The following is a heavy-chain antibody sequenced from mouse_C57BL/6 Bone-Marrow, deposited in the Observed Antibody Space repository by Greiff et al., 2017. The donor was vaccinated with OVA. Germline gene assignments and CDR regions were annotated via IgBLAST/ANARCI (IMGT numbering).Heavy chain of an antibody. Sequence: EVMLVESGGGLVQPGGSMKLSCVASGFTFTNYWMHWVRQSPEPGLEWVAQIRLKSDNYATNYAVSVKGRFTVSRDDSKSSVNLQMNNLKAEDTEIYYSTGYGVYAYWGQGTLVTVSA. CDR3: TGYGVYAY. D-gene: IGHD1-2*01. CDR2: IRLKSDNYAT. J-gene: IGHJ3*01. CDR1: GFTFTNYW. V-gene: IGHV6-3*01.